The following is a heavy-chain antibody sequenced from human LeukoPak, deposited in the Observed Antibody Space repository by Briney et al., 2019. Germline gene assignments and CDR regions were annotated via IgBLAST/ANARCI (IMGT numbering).Heavy chain of an antibody. J-gene: IGHJ1*01. CDR1: GFTFDDYA. CDR2: ISWNSGSI. Sequence: QPGGSLRLSCAASGFTFDDYAMHWVRQAPGKGLEWVSGISWNSGSIGYADSVKGRFTISRDNAKNSLYLQMNSLRAEDMALYYCAKGEYFQHWGQGTLVTVSS. V-gene: IGHV3-9*03. CDR3: AKGEYFQH.